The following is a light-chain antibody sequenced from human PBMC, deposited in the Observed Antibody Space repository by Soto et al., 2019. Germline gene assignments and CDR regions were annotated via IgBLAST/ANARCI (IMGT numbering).Light chain of an antibody. J-gene: IGKJ1*01. Sequence: DIQMTQSPSSLSASVGDSVTITCRASQSISSWLAWYQQKPGKAPKLLIYKASTLKSGVPSRFSGSGSGTDFTLTISSLQPDDFATYYCQHYNSYSEAFGQGTKVDIK. V-gene: IGKV1-5*03. CDR3: QHYNSYSEA. CDR2: KAS. CDR1: QSISSW.